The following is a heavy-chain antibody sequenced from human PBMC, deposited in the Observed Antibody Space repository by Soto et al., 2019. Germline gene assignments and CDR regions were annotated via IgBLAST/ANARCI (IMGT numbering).Heavy chain of an antibody. D-gene: IGHD6-13*01. J-gene: IGHJ4*02. CDR1: GFTFSSYA. Sequence: QVQLVESGGGVVQPGRSLRLSCAASGFTFSSYAMHWVRQAPGKGLDWVAVISYDGSNKYYADSVKGRFTISRDNSKNTLYLQMNSLRAEDTAVYYCARGNAYTAAHWGQGTLVTVSS. CDR3: ARGNAYTAAH. V-gene: IGHV3-30-3*01. CDR2: ISYDGSNK.